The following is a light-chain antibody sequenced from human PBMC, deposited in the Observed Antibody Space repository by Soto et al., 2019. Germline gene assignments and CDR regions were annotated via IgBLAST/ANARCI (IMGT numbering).Light chain of an antibody. J-gene: IGKJ1*01. CDR1: QSISSSY. CDR2: GVS. CDR3: QQYDTSRRT. V-gene: IGKV3-20*01. Sequence: EIVFTQSPGTLSLSPGERATLSCRASQSISSSYLAWYQQKPGQAPRLLIYGVSTRATGIPDRFSGSGSGTDFSLTISRLEPEDFAVYYCQQYDTSRRTFRQGTKV.